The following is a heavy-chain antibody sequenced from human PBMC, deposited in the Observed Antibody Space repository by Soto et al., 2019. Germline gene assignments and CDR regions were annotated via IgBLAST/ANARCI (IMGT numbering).Heavy chain of an antibody. CDR3: AKVLYASESFDSEEAPYGMDV. Sequence: GGSLRLSCAASGFTFSSYDMHWVRQAPGKGLEWVAVLWFDGSNEYYADSVQGRFTISRDNSKNTLYLQMDSLRAEDTAVYYCAKVLYASESFDSEEAPYGMDVWGQGTTVTVSS. D-gene: IGHD3-10*01. V-gene: IGHV3-33*06. J-gene: IGHJ6*02. CDR2: LWFDGSNE. CDR1: GFTFSSYD.